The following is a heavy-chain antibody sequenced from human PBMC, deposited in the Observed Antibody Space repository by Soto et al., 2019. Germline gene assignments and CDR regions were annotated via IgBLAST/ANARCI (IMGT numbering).Heavy chain of an antibody. Sequence: EVQLVESGGGLVQPGGSLRLSCAASGYTFSNYAMDWVRQAPGKVLEYVSGISSNGVGTYYANSVKDRFTISRDNSKNTLYLQRGSLRAEDMAVYYCARREQSDYYYMDVWGNGTSVTVSS. V-gene: IGHV3-64*01. D-gene: IGHD6-19*01. CDR3: ARREQSDYYYMDV. CDR2: ISSNGVGT. J-gene: IGHJ6*03. CDR1: GYTFSNYA.